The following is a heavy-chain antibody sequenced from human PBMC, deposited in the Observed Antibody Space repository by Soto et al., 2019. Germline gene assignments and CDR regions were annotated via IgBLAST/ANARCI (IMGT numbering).Heavy chain of an antibody. CDR2: IHTGGST. D-gene: IGHD1-1*01. CDR3: ARGVNDDS. Sequence: EVKLVESGGGLMQPGGPLRLSCAASGFSVGGNPMTWVRQAPGKGLEWVASIHTGGSTFYADPVKGRFTISRDNSKNMVYLQMNSLTVGDTAMYFCARGVNDDSWGRGTLVTVSS. V-gene: IGHV3-53*01. J-gene: IGHJ4*02. CDR1: GFSVGGNP.